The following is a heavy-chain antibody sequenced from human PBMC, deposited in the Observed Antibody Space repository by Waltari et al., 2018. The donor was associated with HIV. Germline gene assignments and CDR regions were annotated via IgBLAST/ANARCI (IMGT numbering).Heavy chain of an antibody. Sequence: VQLVENGGGVAQSGGSLSLSCEVPGFDYFCFVIHWVRQAPGNGLEWVAVMSYDGKSFYSDDVKGRFTMSRDTSKNTILLQMDRLKVGDGAVYHCAKDLNKFYHGSGFDFWGPGTPVTV. CDR2: MSYDGKS. CDR1: GFDYFCFV. J-gene: IGHJ4*02. V-gene: IGHV3-30*18. D-gene: IGHD3-10*01. CDR3: AKDLNKFYHGSGFDF.